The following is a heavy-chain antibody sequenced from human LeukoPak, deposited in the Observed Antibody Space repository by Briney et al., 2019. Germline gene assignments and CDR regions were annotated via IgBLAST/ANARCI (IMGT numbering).Heavy chain of an antibody. J-gene: IGHJ4*02. CDR2: INPNSGGT. CDR3: ARVLYDSSGYYPFYFDY. V-gene: IGHV1-2*02. Sequence: ASVKVSCKASGYTFTGYYMHWVRQALGQGLEWMGWINPNSGGTNYAQKFQGRVTMTRDTSISTAYMELSRLRSDDTAVYYCARVLYDSSGYYPFYFDYWGQGTLVTVSS. CDR1: GYTFTGYY. D-gene: IGHD3-22*01.